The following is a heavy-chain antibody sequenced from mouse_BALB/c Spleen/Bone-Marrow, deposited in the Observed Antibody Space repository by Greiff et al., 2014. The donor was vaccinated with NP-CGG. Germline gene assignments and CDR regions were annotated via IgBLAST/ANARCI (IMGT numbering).Heavy chain of an antibody. CDR3: ARSGYRFEDYYAMDY. CDR1: SYTFTDYA. J-gene: IGHJ4*01. Sequence: QVHVKQSGTELARPGVSVKISCKGSSYTFTDYAMHWVKQSPAKSLEWIGAISTYYGNTNYNQKFKGKATMTVGKSSSTAYMELARLTTEDSAVYYCARSGYRFEDYYAMDYWGQGTSVTVSS. V-gene: IGHV1S137*01. D-gene: IGHD2-14*01. CDR2: ISTYYGNT.